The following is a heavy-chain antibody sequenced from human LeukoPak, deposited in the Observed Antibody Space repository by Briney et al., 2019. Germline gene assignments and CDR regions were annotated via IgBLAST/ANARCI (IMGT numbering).Heavy chain of an antibody. J-gene: IGHJ4*02. Sequence: SETLSLTCNVSGGSISSGGYYWSWIRQHPGKGLEWIGYIYYSGSTYYNPSLKSRVTISVDTSKNQFSLKLSSVTAADTAVYYCARERRTASFDYWGQGTLVTVSS. CDR1: GGSISSGGYY. CDR3: ARERRTASFDY. D-gene: IGHD1-14*01. V-gene: IGHV4-31*03. CDR2: IYYSGST.